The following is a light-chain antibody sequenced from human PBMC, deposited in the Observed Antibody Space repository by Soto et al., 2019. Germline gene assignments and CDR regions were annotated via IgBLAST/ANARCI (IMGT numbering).Light chain of an antibody. V-gene: IGKV4-1*01. CDR2: WAS. J-gene: IGKJ1*01. CDR1: QSVLYSSNTKNY. Sequence: DIVMTKSPASLAVSLGERATINCKSSQSVLYSSNTKNYLAWYQQKPGQPPKLLIYWASTRESGVPDRFSGSGSGTDFTLTISSLQAEDVAVYYCQQYYSTPRTFGQGTKVEIK. CDR3: QQYYSTPRT.